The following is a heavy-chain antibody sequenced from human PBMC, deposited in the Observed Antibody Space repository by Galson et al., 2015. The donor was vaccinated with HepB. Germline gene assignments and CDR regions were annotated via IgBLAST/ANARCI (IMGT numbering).Heavy chain of an antibody. CDR1: GFTFDDYA. Sequence: SLRLSCAASGFTFDDYAMHWVRQAPGKGLEWVSGISWNSGNIGYADSVKGRFTISRDNAKNSLYLQMNSLRAEETALYYCAKDRDFAVVTYCFDYWGQGALVTVSS. V-gene: IGHV3-9*01. CDR2: ISWNSGNI. J-gene: IGHJ4*02. CDR3: AKDRDFAVVTYCFDY. D-gene: IGHD3-3*01.